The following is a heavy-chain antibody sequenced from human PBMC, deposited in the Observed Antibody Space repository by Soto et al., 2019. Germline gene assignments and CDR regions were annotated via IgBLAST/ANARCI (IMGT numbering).Heavy chain of an antibody. Sequence: QAQLVQSGAEVKKPGSSVKVSCKASGGTFSSYTFSWVRQAPGQGLEWMGRIIPILGITDYAQKFQGRVTITADKSTTTAYMELSSLRSEDTAVYYCARDLMDTTMGEGYWGQGTVVTVSS. CDR2: IIPILGIT. CDR1: GGTFSSYT. J-gene: IGHJ4*02. D-gene: IGHD5-18*01. V-gene: IGHV1-69*08. CDR3: ARDLMDTTMGEGY.